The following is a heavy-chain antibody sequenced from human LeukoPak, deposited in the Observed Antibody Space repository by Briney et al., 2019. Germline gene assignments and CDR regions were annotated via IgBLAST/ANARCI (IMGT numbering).Heavy chain of an antibody. V-gene: IGHV3-74*01. Sequence: GGSLRLSCAASGFTFSSYWMHWVRQAPGKGLVWVSRINSDGSSTSYADSVKGRFTISRDNAKNTPYLQMNSLRAEDTAVYYCARDGTTSSWVAYNWFDSWGQGTLVTVSS. CDR2: INSDGSST. CDR3: ARDGTTSSWVAYNWFDS. CDR1: GFTFSSYW. J-gene: IGHJ5*01. D-gene: IGHD6-13*01.